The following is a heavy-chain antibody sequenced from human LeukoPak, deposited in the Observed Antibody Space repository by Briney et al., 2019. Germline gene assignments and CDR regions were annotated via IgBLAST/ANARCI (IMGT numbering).Heavy chain of an antibody. CDR1: GFTFSSYA. Sequence: GRSLRLSCAASGFTFSSYAMHWVRPPPAKGLAGVAVISYDGSNKYYADSVKGRFTISRDNSKNTLYLQMNSLRAEDTAVYYCAKESPTTPAYYFDYWGQGTLVTVSS. CDR2: ISYDGSNK. D-gene: IGHD4-11*01. CDR3: AKESPTTPAYYFDY. J-gene: IGHJ4*02. V-gene: IGHV3-30-3*01.